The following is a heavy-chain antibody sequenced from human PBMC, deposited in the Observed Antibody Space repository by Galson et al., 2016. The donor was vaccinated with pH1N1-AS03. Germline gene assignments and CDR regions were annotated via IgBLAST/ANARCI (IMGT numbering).Heavy chain of an antibody. Sequence: SLRLSCAASGFTFSSHWMRWVRQAPGKGLECVANIKQDGSEQYYVDSVKGRFTISRDNAKNSLYPQMNSLRADDTAVYYCLRAGDYWGQGTLVTVSS. CDR3: LRAGDY. CDR2: IKQDGSEQ. V-gene: IGHV3-7*01. CDR1: GFTFSSHW. J-gene: IGHJ4*02.